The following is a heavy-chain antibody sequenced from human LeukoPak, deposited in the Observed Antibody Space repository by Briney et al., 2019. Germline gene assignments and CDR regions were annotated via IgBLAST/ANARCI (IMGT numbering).Heavy chain of an antibody. Sequence: PSETLSLTCTVSGGSISIYYWSWIRQPPGKGLEWIGYIYYSGSTNYNPSLKSRVTISVDTSKNQFSLKLSSVTAADTAVYYCARVMYSNYDEGYFDYWGQGTLVTVSS. D-gene: IGHD4-11*01. J-gene: IGHJ4*02. CDR2: IYYSGST. CDR1: GGSISIYY. CDR3: ARVMYSNYDEGYFDY. V-gene: IGHV4-59*01.